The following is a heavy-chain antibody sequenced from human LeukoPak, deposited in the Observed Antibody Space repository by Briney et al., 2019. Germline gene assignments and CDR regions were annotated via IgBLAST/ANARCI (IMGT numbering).Heavy chain of an antibody. CDR2: IYYSGST. CDR1: GGSISSGGHY. CDR3: ASGYYGSAIDY. Sequence: SQTLSLTCTVSGGSISSGGHYRSWIRQHPGKGLEWIGYIYYSGSTYYNPSLKSRVTISVDTSKNQFSLKLSSVTAADTAVYYCASGYYGSAIDYWGQGTLVTVSS. J-gene: IGHJ4*02. V-gene: IGHV4-31*03. D-gene: IGHD3-10*01.